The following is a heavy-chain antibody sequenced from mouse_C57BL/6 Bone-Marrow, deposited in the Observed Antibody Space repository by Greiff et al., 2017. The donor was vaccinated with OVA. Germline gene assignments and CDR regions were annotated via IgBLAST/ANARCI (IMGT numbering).Heavy chain of an antibody. Sequence: VQLQQSGPELVKPGASVKISCKASGYTFTDYYMNWVKQSHGKSLEWIGDINPNNGGTSYNQKFKGKATLTVDKSSSTAYMELRSLTSEYSAVYYCAREPYYYGYYYAMDYWGQGTSVTVSS. D-gene: IGHD1-1*01. CDR3: AREPYYYGYYYAMDY. J-gene: IGHJ4*01. CDR2: INPNNGGT. V-gene: IGHV1-26*01. CDR1: GYTFTDYY.